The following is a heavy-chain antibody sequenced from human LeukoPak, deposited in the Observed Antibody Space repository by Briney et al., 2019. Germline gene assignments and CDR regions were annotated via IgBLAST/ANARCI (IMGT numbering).Heavy chain of an antibody. Sequence: ASVKVSCKASGCTFTSYGISWVRQAPGQGLEWMGWISAYNGNTNYAQKLQGRVTMTTDTSTSTAYMELRSLRSDDTAVYYCARDSPQDYYDSSASYFDYWGQGTLVTVSS. D-gene: IGHD3-22*01. V-gene: IGHV1-18*01. CDR2: ISAYNGNT. CDR1: GCTFTSYG. J-gene: IGHJ4*02. CDR3: ARDSPQDYYDSSASYFDY.